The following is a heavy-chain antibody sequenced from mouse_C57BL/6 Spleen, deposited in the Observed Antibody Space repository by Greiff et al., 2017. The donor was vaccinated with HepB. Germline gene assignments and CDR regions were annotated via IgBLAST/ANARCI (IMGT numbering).Heavy chain of an antibody. J-gene: IGHJ3*01. CDR2: IYPGSGST. Sequence: VQLQQPGAELVKPGASVKMSCKASGYTFTSYWITWVKQRPGQGLEWIGDIYPGSGSTNYNEKFKSKATLTVDTSSSTAYMQLSSLTSEDSAVYYCAKGIYYGSSYVSFAYWGQGTLVTVSA. D-gene: IGHD1-1*01. V-gene: IGHV1-55*01. CDR3: AKGIYYGSSYVSFAY. CDR1: GYTFTSYW.